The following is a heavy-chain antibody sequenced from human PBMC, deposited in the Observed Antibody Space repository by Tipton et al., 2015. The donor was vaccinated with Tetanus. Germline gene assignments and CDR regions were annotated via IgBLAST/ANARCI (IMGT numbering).Heavy chain of an antibody. CDR3: VSGASLDY. J-gene: IGHJ4*02. CDR1: GITISRSW. V-gene: IGHV3-7*01. Sequence: SLRLSCAASGITISRSWMIWVRQAPGKGLEFVAKINPDGSHKDYVDSVTGRFSISRDNAKNSLYLQMNGLRDDDTAVYFCVSGASLDYWGRGSLVTVSS. D-gene: IGHD6-6*01. CDR2: INPDGSHK.